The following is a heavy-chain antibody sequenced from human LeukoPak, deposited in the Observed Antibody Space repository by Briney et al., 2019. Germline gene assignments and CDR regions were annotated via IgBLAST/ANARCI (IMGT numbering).Heavy chain of an antibody. CDR3: ARDGFIRSGIRYFDWFPQLYSGFDP. V-gene: IGHV1-46*01. J-gene: IGHJ5*02. Sequence: ASVKVSCKASGYTFTGYYMHWVRQAPGQGLEWMGIINPSGGSTNYAQKFQGRVTMTRDTSTSTVYMELSSLRSEDTAVYYCARDGFIRSGIRYFDWFPQLYSGFDPWGQGTLVTVSS. D-gene: IGHD3-9*01. CDR2: INPSGGST. CDR1: GYTFTGYY.